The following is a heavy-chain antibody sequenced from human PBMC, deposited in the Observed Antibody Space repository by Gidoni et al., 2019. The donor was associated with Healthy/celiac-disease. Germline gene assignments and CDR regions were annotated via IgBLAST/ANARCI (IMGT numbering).Heavy chain of an antibody. CDR3: AKMDCSSTSCYEDYYYYYYMDV. CDR2: ISGSGGST. Sequence: EVQLLESGGGLVQPGGSLRLSCAASGFTFSSYAMSWVRQAPGKGLEWVSAISGSGGSTYYADSVKGRFTISRDNSKNTLYLQMNSLRAEDTAVYYCAKMDCSSTSCYEDYYYYYYMDVWGKGTTVTVSS. D-gene: IGHD2-2*01. J-gene: IGHJ6*03. CDR1: GFTFSSYA. V-gene: IGHV3-23*01.